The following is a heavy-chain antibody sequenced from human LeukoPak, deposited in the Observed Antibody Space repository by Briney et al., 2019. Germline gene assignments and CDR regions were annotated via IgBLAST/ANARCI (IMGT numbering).Heavy chain of an antibody. Sequence: ASVKVSCKASGYTFTTYDINWVRQATGQGLEWMGRMNPYSGNTGYAQKFQGRVTMTRNTSISTAYMELSSLRSEDTAVYYCARAFPAAGRDPCAFDIWGQGTMVTVSS. CDR1: GYTFTTYD. D-gene: IGHD6-13*01. J-gene: IGHJ3*02. V-gene: IGHV1-8*01. CDR3: ARAFPAAGRDPCAFDI. CDR2: MNPYSGNT.